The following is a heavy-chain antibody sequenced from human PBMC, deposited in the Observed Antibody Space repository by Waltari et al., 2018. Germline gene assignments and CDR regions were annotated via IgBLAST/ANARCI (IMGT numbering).Heavy chain of an antibody. CDR3: AGGDGGYYYYKMDV. Sequence: QVQLVQSGAEAKKPGSSVRVSCRASGGTFTSDSVNWVRQAPGKGLEWMGRSMPDISETKYAVKWQVRITITADKSTGTVDMELSSLRSDDTAVYYCAGGDGGYYYYKMDVWGQGTTVTVSS. CDR2: SMPDISET. J-gene: IGHJ6*03. V-gene: IGHV1-69*02. CDR1: GGTFTSDS. D-gene: IGHD3-10*01.